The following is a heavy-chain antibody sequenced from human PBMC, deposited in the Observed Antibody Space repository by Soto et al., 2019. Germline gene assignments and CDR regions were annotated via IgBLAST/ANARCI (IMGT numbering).Heavy chain of an antibody. CDR3: AKDRVSRYDFWSGYPSPAFDI. CDR1: GFTFSSYA. Sequence: PGGSLRLCCAASGFTFSSYAMSWVRQAPGKGLEWVSAISGSGGSTYYADSVKGRFTISRDNSKNTLYLQMNSLRAEDTAVYYCAKDRVSRYDFWSGYPSPAFDIWGQGTMVTVSS. D-gene: IGHD3-3*01. CDR2: ISGSGGST. J-gene: IGHJ3*02. V-gene: IGHV3-23*01.